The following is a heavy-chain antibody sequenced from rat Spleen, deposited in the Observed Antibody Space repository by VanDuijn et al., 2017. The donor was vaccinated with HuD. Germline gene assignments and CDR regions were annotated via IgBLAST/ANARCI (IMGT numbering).Heavy chain of an antibody. V-gene: IGHV5-27*01. CDR1: GFTFSNYY. Sequence: EVQLVESGGGLVQPGRSLKLSCAVSGFTFSNYYMTWVRQAPPKGLELVAYINTGGVGTYYRDAVKGRFTISRDNAKNTQYLQMDRLRSEDSATYYCTGPFDYWGQGVMVTVSS. J-gene: IGHJ2*01. CDR3: TGPFDY. CDR2: INTGGVGT.